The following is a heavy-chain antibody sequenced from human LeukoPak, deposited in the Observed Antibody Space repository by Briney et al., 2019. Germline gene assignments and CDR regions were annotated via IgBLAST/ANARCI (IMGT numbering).Heavy chain of an antibody. CDR3: ARTLTTVVTA. D-gene: IGHD4-23*01. V-gene: IGHV4-31*03. J-gene: IGHJ5*02. CDR2: IYYSGST. CDR1: GGSISSGSYY. Sequence: SQTLSLTCTVSGGSISSGSYYWSWIRQHPGKGLEWIGYIYYSGSTYYHPSLKSRVTISVDTSKNQFSLKLSSVTAADTAVYYCARTLTTVVTAWGQGTLVTVSS.